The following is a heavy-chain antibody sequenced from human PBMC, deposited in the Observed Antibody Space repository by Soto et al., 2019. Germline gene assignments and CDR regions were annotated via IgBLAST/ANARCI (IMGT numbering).Heavy chain of an antibody. V-gene: IGHV2-5*02. D-gene: IGHD6-13*01. CDR3: AHKVLRYSSSQVNFQH. J-gene: IGHJ1*01. Sequence: QITLKESGPTLVKPTQTLTLTCTFSGFSLSTSGVGVGWIRQPPGKALEWLALIYWDDDKRYSPSLKSRLTITKDTTKNQVVLTMTSMDPVYTATYYCAHKVLRYSSSQVNFQHRCQGTLVTVSS. CDR2: IYWDDDK. CDR1: GFSLSTSGVG.